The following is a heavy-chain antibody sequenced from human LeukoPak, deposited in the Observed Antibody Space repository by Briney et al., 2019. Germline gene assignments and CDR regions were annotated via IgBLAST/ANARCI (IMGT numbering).Heavy chain of an antibody. CDR1: GGSISSSSYY. CDR2: IYYSGST. Sequence: SETLSPTCTVSGGSISSSSYYWGWIRQPPGKGLEWIGSIYYSGSTYYNPSLKSRVTISVDTSKNQFSLKLSSVTAADTAVYYCARSEPNIVLMVYAIQAAFDYWGQGTLVTVSS. V-gene: IGHV4-39*01. D-gene: IGHD2-8*01. J-gene: IGHJ4*02. CDR3: ARSEPNIVLMVYAIQAAFDY.